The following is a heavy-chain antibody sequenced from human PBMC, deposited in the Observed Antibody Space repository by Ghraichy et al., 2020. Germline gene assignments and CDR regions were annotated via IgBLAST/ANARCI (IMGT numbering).Heavy chain of an antibody. CDR3: ARVFGSNSSGYY. CDR2: ISSSSSYI. D-gene: IGHD6-6*01. J-gene: IGHJ4*02. CDR1: GFTFSSYS. Sequence: GGSLRLSCAASGFTFSSYSMNWVRQAPGKGLEWVSSISSSSSYIYYADSVKGRFTISRDNAKNSLYLQMNSLRAEDTGVYYCARVFGSNSSGYYWGQRILVTVSA. V-gene: IGHV3-21*01.